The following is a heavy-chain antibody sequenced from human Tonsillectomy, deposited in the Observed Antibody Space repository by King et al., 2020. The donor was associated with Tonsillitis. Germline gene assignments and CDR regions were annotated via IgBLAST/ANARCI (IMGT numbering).Heavy chain of an antibody. CDR3: AKDSYASVSYFRGVGY. V-gene: IGHV3-43*02. CDR2: ISGHGGST. D-gene: IGHD3-10*01. Sequence: VQLVESGGGVVQPGGSLRLSCAASGFTFDDYAMHWVRQAPGKGLGWVSLISGHGGSTYYADSVKGRFTISRDNSRSSLYLQMNSLRTEDTAFYYCAKDSYASVSYFRGVGYWGQGTLVTVSS. J-gene: IGHJ4*02. CDR1: GFTFDDYA.